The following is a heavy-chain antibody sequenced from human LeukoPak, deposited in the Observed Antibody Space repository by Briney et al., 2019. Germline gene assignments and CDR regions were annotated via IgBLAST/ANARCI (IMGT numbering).Heavy chain of an antibody. D-gene: IGHD1-26*01. CDR1: GFTFSSYG. CDR2: ISYDGSNK. J-gene: IGHJ4*02. Sequence: PGGSLRLSCAASGFTFSSYGMHWVRQAPGKGLEWVAVISYDGSNKYYADSVKGRFTISRDNPKNTLYLQMNSLRAEDTAVYYCAKDGNLLSLPSLPYYFDYWGQGTLVTVSS. CDR3: AKDGNLLSLPSLPYYFDY. V-gene: IGHV3-30*18.